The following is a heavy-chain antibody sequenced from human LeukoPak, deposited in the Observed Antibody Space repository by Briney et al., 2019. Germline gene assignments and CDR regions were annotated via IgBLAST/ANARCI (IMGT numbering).Heavy chain of an antibody. CDR2: INSDGSST. V-gene: IGHV3-74*01. J-gene: IGHJ6*02. D-gene: IGHD4-17*01. CDR3: ARDHMGATVTTSGSSIWDDVMDV. Sequence: GGSLRLSCAASGFTFSSYWMHWVRQTPGKGLVWVSRINSDGSSTSYADSVKGRFTISRDNAKNTLYLQMNSLRAEDTAVYYCARDHMGATVTTSGSSIWDDVMDVWGQGTTVTVSS. CDR1: GFTFSSYW.